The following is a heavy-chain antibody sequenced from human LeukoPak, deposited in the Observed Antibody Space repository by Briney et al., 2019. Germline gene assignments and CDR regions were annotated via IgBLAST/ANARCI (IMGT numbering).Heavy chain of an antibody. V-gene: IGHV3-23*01. CDR2: ISGSGCST. D-gene: IGHD4-17*01. J-gene: IGHJ4*02. CDR3: AKDTDYGDYAHLGY. Sequence: GGSLGLSCAASGFTFSSYAMSWVRQAPGKGLEWVSAISGSGCSTYYADSVKGRFTISRDNSKNTLYLQMNSLRAEDTDVYYCAKDTDYGDYAHLGYWGQGTLVTVSS. CDR1: GFTFSSYA.